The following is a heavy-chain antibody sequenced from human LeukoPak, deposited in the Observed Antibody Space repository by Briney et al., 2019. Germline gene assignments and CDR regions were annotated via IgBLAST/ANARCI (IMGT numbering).Heavy chain of an antibody. V-gene: IGHV1-69*06. CDR2: IIPIFGTA. J-gene: IGHJ4*02. Sequence: ASVKVSCKASGGTFSSYAISWVRQAPGQGLEWMGGIIPIFGTANYAQKFQGRVTITADKSTSTAYMELSSLRSEDTAVYYCAQDCSGGSCQEEDYWGQGTLVTVSS. CDR3: AQDCSGGSCQEEDY. D-gene: IGHD2-15*01. CDR1: GGTFSSYA.